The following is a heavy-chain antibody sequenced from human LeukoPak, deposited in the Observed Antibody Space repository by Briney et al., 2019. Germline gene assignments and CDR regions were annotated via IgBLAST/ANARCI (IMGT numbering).Heavy chain of an antibody. CDR3: ARGSPRPYDAFDI. Sequence: GASVKVSCKASGGTFSSYAISWVRQAPGQGLEWMGRIIPILGIANYAQKFQGRVTITADKSTSTAYMELSSLRSEDTAVYYCARGSPRPYDAFDIWGQGTMVTVSS. CDR2: IIPILGIA. CDR1: GGTFSSYA. V-gene: IGHV1-69*04. J-gene: IGHJ3*02. D-gene: IGHD2-15*01.